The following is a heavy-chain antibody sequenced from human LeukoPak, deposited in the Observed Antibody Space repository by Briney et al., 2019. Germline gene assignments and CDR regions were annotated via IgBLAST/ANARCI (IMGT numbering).Heavy chain of an antibody. CDR2: IIPIFGTA. D-gene: IGHD3-10*01. Sequence: ASVKVSCKASGGTFSSYAISWVRQAPGQGLEWMGGIIPIFGTANYAQKFQGRVTITTDESTSTAYMELSSLRSEDTAVYYCASGEVRGNDYWGQGTLVTVSS. CDR3: ASGEVRGNDY. CDR1: GGTFSSYA. V-gene: IGHV1-69*05. J-gene: IGHJ4*02.